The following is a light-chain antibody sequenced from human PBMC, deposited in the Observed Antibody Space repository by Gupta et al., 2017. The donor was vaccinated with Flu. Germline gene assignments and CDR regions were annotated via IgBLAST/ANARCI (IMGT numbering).Light chain of an antibody. CDR2: EVT. V-gene: IGLV2-14*01. CDR1: HSDVGGYQS. CDR3: SSYTDANTWV. Sequence: QSALPHPASVSRSPGQSITISCSGTHSDVGGYQSVTWYQHHPGRAPKLLIYEVTKRPSEISDRFSGSKSGNTASLTISGLQPEDEADYFCSSYTDANTWVFGSGSRVTVL. J-gene: IGLJ1*01.